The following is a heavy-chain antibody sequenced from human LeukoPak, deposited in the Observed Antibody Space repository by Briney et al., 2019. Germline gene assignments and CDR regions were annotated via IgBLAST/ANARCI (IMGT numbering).Heavy chain of an antibody. CDR2: ISYDGSNK. CDR1: GFTFSSYA. J-gene: IGHJ6*02. V-gene: IGHV3-30-3*01. Sequence: PGRSLRLSCTASGFTFSSYAMHWVRQAPGKGLEWVAVISYDGSNKYYADSVKGRFTISRDNSKNTLYLQMNSLRPEDTAVYCCARHRGTAAGNYYYGMDVWGQGTTVTVSS. CDR3: ARHRGTAAGNYYYGMDV. D-gene: IGHD6-13*01.